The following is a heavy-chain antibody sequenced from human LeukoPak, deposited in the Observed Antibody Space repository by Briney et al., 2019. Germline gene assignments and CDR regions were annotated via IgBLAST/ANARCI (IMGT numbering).Heavy chain of an antibody. CDR1: GGSISSGGYS. D-gene: IGHD2-2*03. Sequence: SETLSLTCAVSGGSISSGGYSWSWIRQLPGKGLEWIGYIYHSGSTYYNPSLKSRVTISVDRSKNQFSLKLSSVTAADTAVYYCARGIIDGYCSSTSCFHFDYWGQGTLVTVSS. CDR3: ARGIIDGYCSSTSCFHFDY. J-gene: IGHJ4*02. CDR2: IYHSGST. V-gene: IGHV4-30-2*01.